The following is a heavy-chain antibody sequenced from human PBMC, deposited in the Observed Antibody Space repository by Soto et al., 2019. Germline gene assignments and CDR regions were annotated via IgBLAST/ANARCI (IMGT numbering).Heavy chain of an antibody. CDR2: ISTYNGDT. J-gene: IGHJ6*02. CDR1: GYTFTRSG. D-gene: IGHD5-12*01. V-gene: IGHV1-18*01. CDR3: AREGVAPYYYYGMDV. Sequence: QVQLVQSGAEVKKPGASVKVSCKASGYTFTRSGISWVRQAPGQGLEWMGWISTYNGDTNYAQTFQGRVTMTTDTSTSTVYRERRSLRSDDTAVYYCAREGVAPYYYYGMDVWGQGTPVTVSS.